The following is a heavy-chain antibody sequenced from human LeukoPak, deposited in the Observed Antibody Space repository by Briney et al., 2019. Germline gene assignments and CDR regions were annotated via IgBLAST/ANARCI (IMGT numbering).Heavy chain of an antibody. D-gene: IGHD3-10*01. J-gene: IGHJ3*02. Sequence: GSLRLSCAASGFTFSGYAMSWIRQPPGKGLEWIGYIYYSGSTNYNPSLKSRVTISVDTSKNRFSLKLSSVTAADTAVYYCARYRGDGPGTFDIWGQGTMVTVSS. V-gene: IGHV4-59*01. CDR2: IYYSGST. CDR3: ARYRGDGPGTFDI. CDR1: GFTFSGYA.